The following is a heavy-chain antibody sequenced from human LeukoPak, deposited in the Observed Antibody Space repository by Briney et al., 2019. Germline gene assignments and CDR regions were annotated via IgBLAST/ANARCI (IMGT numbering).Heavy chain of an antibody. Sequence: SEPLSLTCPVSGGSISSYYWSWIRQPAGKGLEWIGRIYTSGSTNYNPSLKSRVTMSVDTSKNQFSLKLSSVTAADTAVYYCARDRGIAAAAHFDYWGQRTLVTVSS. CDR2: IYTSGST. D-gene: IGHD6-13*01. CDR3: ARDRGIAAAAHFDY. V-gene: IGHV4-4*07. J-gene: IGHJ4*02. CDR1: GGSISSYY.